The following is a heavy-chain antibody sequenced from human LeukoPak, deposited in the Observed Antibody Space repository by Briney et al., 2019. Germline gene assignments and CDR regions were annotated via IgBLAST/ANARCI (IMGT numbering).Heavy chain of an antibody. CDR2: IKQDGSEK. V-gene: IGHV3-7*01. D-gene: IGHD5-18*01. J-gene: IGHJ4*02. CDR1: GFTFSSYW. CDR3: ARRASTERGHSYGLDY. Sequence: HPGGSLRLSCAASGFTFSSYWMSWVRQAPGKGLEWVANIKQDGSEKYYVDSVKGRFTISRDNAKNSLYLQMSSLRAEDTAVYFCARRASTERGHSYGLDYWGQGALVTVSS.